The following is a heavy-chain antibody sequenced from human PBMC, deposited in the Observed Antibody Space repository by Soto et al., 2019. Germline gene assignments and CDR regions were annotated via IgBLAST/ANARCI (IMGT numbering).Heavy chain of an antibody. CDR3: ARPDGYSGSYDYYYYGMDV. J-gene: IGHJ6*02. Sequence: QVQLVQSGAEVKKPGSSVKVSCKASGGTFSSYAISWVRQAPGQGLEWMGGIIPIFGTANYAQKFQGRVTLTADKSTSTAYMELSSLRSEDTAVYYCARPDGYSGSYDYYYYGMDVWGQGTTVTVSS. CDR2: IIPIFGTA. V-gene: IGHV1-69*06. D-gene: IGHD1-26*01. CDR1: GGTFSSYA.